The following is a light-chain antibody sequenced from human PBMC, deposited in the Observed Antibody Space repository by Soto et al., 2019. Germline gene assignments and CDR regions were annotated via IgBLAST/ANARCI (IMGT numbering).Light chain of an antibody. CDR3: SSYTISSALDV. J-gene: IGLJ1*01. Sequence: QSALTQPPSASGSPGQSVTISCTGTSSDVGGYNYVSWYQQHPGKAPKLMISEVSKRPSGVPDRFSGSKSGNTASLTISGLQAEDEADYYCSSYTISSALDVFGPGTKLTVL. CDR2: EVS. V-gene: IGLV2-8*01. CDR1: SSDVGGYNY.